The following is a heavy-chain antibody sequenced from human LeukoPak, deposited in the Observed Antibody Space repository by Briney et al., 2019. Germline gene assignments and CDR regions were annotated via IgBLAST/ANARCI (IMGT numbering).Heavy chain of an antibody. CDR2: ITSKAFGGTA. V-gene: IGHV3-49*04. D-gene: IGHD6-13*01. CDR3: TRDREAAAGINALDI. CDR1: GGTFGDYA. Sequence: GGSLRLSCTPSGGTFGDYAVSWVRQAPGKGLEWLGFITSKAFGGTAEYAAAVKSRFTISRDDSKSLAYLQMNSLKTEDTAVYYCTRDREAAAGINALDIWGQGTMVTVSS. J-gene: IGHJ3*02.